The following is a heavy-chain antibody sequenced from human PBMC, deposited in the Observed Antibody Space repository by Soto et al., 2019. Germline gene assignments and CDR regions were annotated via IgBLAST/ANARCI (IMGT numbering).Heavy chain of an antibody. CDR3: GRLLGYRSSWWRHSAFVF. J-gene: IGHJ3*01. CDR1: GYTFTTFG. Sequence: QVQLVQSGAEVKKPGASVKVSCKASGYTFTTFGISWVRQAPGQGLERMGRISAYTGNTNYAQRLEGRVTTTTDTSPNTSYMELRGLRSDDTAVYYCGRLLGYRSSWWRHSAFVFWGQGTTVTVSS. V-gene: IGHV1-18*01. CDR2: ISAYTGNT. D-gene: IGHD6-13*01.